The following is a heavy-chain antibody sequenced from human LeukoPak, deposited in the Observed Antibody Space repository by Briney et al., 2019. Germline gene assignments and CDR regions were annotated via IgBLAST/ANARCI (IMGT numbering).Heavy chain of an antibody. D-gene: IGHD3-22*01. J-gene: IGHJ3*02. CDR2: ISSSGSTI. CDR1: GFTFSDYY. Sequence: GGSLRLSCAASGFTFSDYYMSWIRQAPGKGLEWVSYISSSGSTIYYADSVKGRFTISRDSAKNSLYLQMNSLRAEDTAVYYCARDIRYSIVVAKNAFDIWGQGTMVTVSS. V-gene: IGHV3-11*01. CDR3: ARDIRYSIVVAKNAFDI.